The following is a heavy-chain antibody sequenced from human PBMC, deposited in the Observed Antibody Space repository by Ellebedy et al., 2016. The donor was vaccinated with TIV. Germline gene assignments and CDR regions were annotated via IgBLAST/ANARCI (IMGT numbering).Heavy chain of an antibody. D-gene: IGHD4-17*01. CDR1: GYTFTDYY. J-gene: IGHJ4*02. Sequence: ASVKVSCKATGYTFTDYYMHWVRQAPGQGLEWMGWINPNSGGTNYAQKFQGLVIMTRDTSISTAYMELSRLRSDDTAVYYCARDYGDYHHFDYWGQGTLVTVSS. CDR2: INPNSGGT. V-gene: IGHV1-2*04. CDR3: ARDYGDYHHFDY.